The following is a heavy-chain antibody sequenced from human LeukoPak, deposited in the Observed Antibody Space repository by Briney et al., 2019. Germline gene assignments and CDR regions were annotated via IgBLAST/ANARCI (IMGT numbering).Heavy chain of an antibody. Sequence: SETLSLTCTVSVGSISSSDNYWGWIRQPPGKGLEWIGSIYYSGSTYYNPSLKSRVTISVDTSKNQFSLKLSSVTAADTAVYYCASLRSRSSWTTFYFDYWGQGTLVTVSS. CDR2: IYYSGST. CDR3: ASLRSRSSWTTFYFDY. V-gene: IGHV4-39*01. CDR1: VGSISSSDNY. D-gene: IGHD6-13*01. J-gene: IGHJ4*02.